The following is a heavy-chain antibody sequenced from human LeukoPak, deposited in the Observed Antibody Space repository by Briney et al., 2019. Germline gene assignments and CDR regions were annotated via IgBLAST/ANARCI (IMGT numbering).Heavy chain of an antibody. V-gene: IGHV3-30*02. CDR2: IRYDGSNK. CDR3: AKDLDSGSLRGLDAFDI. D-gene: IGHD1-26*01. J-gene: IGHJ3*02. Sequence: HPGGSLRLSCAASGFTFSSYGMHWVRQAPGKGLEWVAFIRYDGSNKYYADSVKGRFTISRDNSKNTLYLQMNSLRAEDTAVYYCAKDLDSGSLRGLDAFDIWGQGTMVTVSS. CDR1: GFTFSSYG.